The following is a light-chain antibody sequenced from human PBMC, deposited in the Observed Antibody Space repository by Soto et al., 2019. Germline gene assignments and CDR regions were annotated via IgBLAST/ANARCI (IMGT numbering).Light chain of an antibody. Sequence: QSVLTQPPSASGTPGQRVTISCSGSSSNLGSNYVFWYQQLPGTAPKLLIYRNSQRPSGVPDRFSGSKSGTSASLAISGLRSEDEADYYCAAWDDSLSGLVFGTGTKVTVL. V-gene: IGLV1-47*01. CDR1: SSNLGSNY. J-gene: IGLJ1*01. CDR2: RNS. CDR3: AAWDDSLSGLV.